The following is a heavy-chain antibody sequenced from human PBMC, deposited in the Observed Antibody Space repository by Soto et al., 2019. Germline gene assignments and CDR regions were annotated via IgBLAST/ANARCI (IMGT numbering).Heavy chain of an antibody. CDR1: GCSISSSSYY. Sequence: QLQLQESGPGLVKPSETLSLTCTVSGCSISSSSYYWGWLRQPPGKGLEWIGSIYYSGSTYYKPSIKSRVNQAVDTSNNQFSLKLSSVTAADTAVYYCARHPSLYGDRYYFDYWGQGTLVSVSS. J-gene: IGHJ4*02. CDR2: IYYSGST. D-gene: IGHD4-17*01. CDR3: ARHPSLYGDRYYFDY. V-gene: IGHV4-39*01.